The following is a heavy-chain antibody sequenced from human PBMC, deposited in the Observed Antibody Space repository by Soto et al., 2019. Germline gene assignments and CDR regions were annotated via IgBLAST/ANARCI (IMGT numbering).Heavy chain of an antibody. CDR3: ARGSLAVRGTFVS. CDR2: INHSGST. Sequence: QVQLQQWGAGLLKPSETLSLTCAVYGGSFSGYYWSWIRQPPGKGLEWIGEINHSGSTNYNPSLKSRVTISVDTSKNQFSLKLSSVTAADTAVYYCARGSLAVRGTFVSWGQGTLVTVSS. V-gene: IGHV4-34*01. J-gene: IGHJ5*02. D-gene: IGHD3-10*01. CDR1: GGSFSGYY.